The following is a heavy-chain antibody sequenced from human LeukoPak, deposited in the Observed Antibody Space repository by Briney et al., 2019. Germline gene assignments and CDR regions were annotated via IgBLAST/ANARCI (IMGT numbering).Heavy chain of an antibody. V-gene: IGHV1-2*02. CDR1: GYTFTGYY. CDR3: ARSGSRELVLFDLGY. J-gene: IGHJ4*02. Sequence: GASVKVSCKASGYTFTGYYMHWVRQAPGQGLEWMGWINPNSGGTNYAQKFQGRVTMTRDTSISTAYMELSRLRSDDTAVYYCARSGSRELVLFDLGYWGQGTLVTVSS. D-gene: IGHD5-24*01. CDR2: INPNSGGT.